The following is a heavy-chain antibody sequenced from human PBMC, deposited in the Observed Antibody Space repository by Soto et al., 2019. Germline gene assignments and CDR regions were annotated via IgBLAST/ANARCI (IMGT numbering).Heavy chain of an antibody. CDR2: INPANGDT. Sequence: QVQLVQSGAEVKKPRASVKVSCKASGYTFTHFVIQWVRQAPGQRLEWLGWINPANGDTQYSQTLQGRVTITSDTSASPVYMELSSLSSGDTAVYYCAREYRHNGNYYGSYWGQGTLVTVSS. J-gene: IGHJ4*02. CDR1: GYTFTHFV. V-gene: IGHV1-3*01. CDR3: AREYRHNGNYYGSY. D-gene: IGHD1-26*01.